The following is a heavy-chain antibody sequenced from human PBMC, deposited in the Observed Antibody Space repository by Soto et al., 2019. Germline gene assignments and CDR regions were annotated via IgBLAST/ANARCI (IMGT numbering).Heavy chain of an antibody. J-gene: IGHJ4*02. CDR1: GFTFSSYS. V-gene: IGHV3-48*02. Sequence: GGSLRLSCAASGFTFSSYSMNWVRQAPGKGLKWVSYISSSSSTIYYADSVKGRFTISRDNAKNSLYLQMNSLRDEDTAVYYCARDMSSGWLAAFDYWGQGTLVTVSS. CDR2: ISSSSSTI. CDR3: ARDMSSGWLAAFDY. D-gene: IGHD6-19*01.